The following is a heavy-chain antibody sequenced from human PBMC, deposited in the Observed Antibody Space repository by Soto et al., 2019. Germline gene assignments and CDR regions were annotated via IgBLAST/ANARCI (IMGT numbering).Heavy chain of an antibody. CDR2: ISYDGSNK. Sequence: GGALILSFASSGFTFSSYPMHWVRPAPGKGLEWVAGISYDGSNKYYADSVKGRFTISRDKSKNTLYLQMNSLRAEDTALYYCARDEILWFGELLSNLFDYWGQGTLVTVSS. J-gene: IGHJ4*02. CDR1: GFTFSSYP. CDR3: ARDEILWFGELLSNLFDY. V-gene: IGHV3-30-3*01. D-gene: IGHD3-10*01.